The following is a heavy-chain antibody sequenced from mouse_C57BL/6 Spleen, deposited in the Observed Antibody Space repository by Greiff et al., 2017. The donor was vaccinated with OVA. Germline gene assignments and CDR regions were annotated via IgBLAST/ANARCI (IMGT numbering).Heavy chain of an antibody. Sequence: QVQLQQSGAELVMPGASVKLSCKASGYTFTSYWMHWVKQRPGQGLEWIGEIDPSDSYTNYNQKFKGKSTLTVDKSSSTAYMQLSSLTSEDSAVYYCARAGNPHYFDYWGQGTTLTVSS. J-gene: IGHJ2*01. CDR2: IDPSDSYT. V-gene: IGHV1-69*01. CDR1: GYTFTSYW. CDR3: ARAGNPHYFDY.